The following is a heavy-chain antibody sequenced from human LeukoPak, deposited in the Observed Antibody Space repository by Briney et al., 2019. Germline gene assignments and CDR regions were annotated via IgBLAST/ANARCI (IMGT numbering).Heavy chain of an antibody. CDR3: AKDMAYSSSGFDY. J-gene: IGHJ4*02. V-gene: IGHV3-9*03. CDR1: GFTFDDYA. D-gene: IGHD6-6*01. CDR2: ISWNSGSI. Sequence: GRSLRLSCAASGFTFDDYAMHWVRQAPGKGLECVSGISWNSGSIGYADSVKGRFTISRDNAKNSLYLQMNSLRAEDMALYYCAKDMAYSSSGFDYWGQGTLVTVSS.